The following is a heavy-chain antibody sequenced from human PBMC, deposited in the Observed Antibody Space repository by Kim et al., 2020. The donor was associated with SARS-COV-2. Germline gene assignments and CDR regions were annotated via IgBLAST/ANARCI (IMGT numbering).Heavy chain of an antibody. CDR3: ARRGSATYNTVPAIDY. Sequence: SETLSLTCTVSGGSVSSSNYFWVWIRQSPGKGLEWIGSVYYSGSAYYIPSLTGRVTISVDTSKNQFSLNLISVTAADTAIYYCARRGSATYNTVPAIDY. J-gene: IGHJ4*01. D-gene: IGHD2-15*01. V-gene: IGHV4-39*01. CDR1: GGSVSSSNYF. CDR2: VYYSGSA.